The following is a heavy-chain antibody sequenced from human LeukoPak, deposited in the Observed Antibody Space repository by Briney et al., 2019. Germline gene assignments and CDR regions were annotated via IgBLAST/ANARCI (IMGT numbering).Heavy chain of an antibody. CDR1: GGSISSSSYY. CDR3: ARDVGGWVDY. CDR2: IYYSGST. V-gene: IGHV4-39*07. D-gene: IGHD6-19*01. J-gene: IGHJ4*02. Sequence: SETLSLTCTVSGGSISSSSYYWGWIRQPPGKGLEWIGSIYYSGSTYYNPSLKSRVTISVDTSKNQFSLKLSSVTAADTAVYYCARDVGGWVDYWGQGTLVTVSS.